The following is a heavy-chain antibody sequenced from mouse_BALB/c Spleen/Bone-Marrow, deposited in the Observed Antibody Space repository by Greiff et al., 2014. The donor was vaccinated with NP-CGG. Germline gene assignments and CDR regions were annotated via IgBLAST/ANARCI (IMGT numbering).Heavy chain of an antibody. CDR2: IWAGGST. D-gene: IGHD2-3*01. J-gene: IGHJ1*01. CDR3: ARVYLWYFDV. CDR1: GFSLTSYG. V-gene: IGHV2-9*02. Sequence: VHLVESGPGLVAPSQSLSITCTVFGFSLTSYGVHWVRQPPGKGLEWLGVIWAGGSTNYNSALMSRLSISKDNSKSQVFLKMNSLQTDDTAMYYCARVYLWYFDVWGAGTTVTVSS.